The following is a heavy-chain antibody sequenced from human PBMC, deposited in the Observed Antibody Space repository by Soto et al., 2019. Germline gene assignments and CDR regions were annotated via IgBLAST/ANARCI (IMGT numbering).Heavy chain of an antibody. CDR2: IWYDGSNK. D-gene: IGHD4-17*01. CDR3: ARAPMRLTTVTTTNFDY. V-gene: IGHV3-33*01. Sequence: QVQLVESGGGVVQPGRSLRLSCAASGFTFSSYGMHWVRQAPGKGLEWVAVIWYDGSNKYYADSVKGRFTISRDNSKNTLYLQMNSLGAEDTAVYYCARAPMRLTTVTTTNFDYWGQGTLVTVSS. J-gene: IGHJ4*02. CDR1: GFTFSSYG.